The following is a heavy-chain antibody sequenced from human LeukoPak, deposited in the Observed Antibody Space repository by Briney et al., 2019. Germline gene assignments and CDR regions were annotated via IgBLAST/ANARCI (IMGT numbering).Heavy chain of an antibody. V-gene: IGHV4-34*01. D-gene: IGHD4-23*01. CDR3: ARHVRTDDYGGNIGVFDY. J-gene: IGHJ4*02. Sequence: PSETLSLTCAVYGGSFSGYYWSWIRQPPGKGLEWIGEINHSGSTNYNPSLKSRVTISVDTSKNQFSLKLSSVTAADTAVYYCARHVRTDDYGGNIGVFDYWGQGTLVTVSS. CDR2: INHSGST. CDR1: GGSFSGYY.